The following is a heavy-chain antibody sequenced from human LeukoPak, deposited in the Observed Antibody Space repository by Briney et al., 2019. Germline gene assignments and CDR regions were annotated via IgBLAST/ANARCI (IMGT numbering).Heavy chain of an antibody. Sequence: SVKVSCKASGGTFSSYAISWVRQAPGQGLEWMGRIIPILGIANYAQKFQGRVTITADKSTSTAYMELSSLRSEDTAVYYCARDGDTAMVIDAFDIWGQGTMVTVSS. CDR2: IIPILGIA. CDR3: ARDGDTAMVIDAFDI. CDR1: GGTFSSYA. V-gene: IGHV1-69*04. D-gene: IGHD5-18*01. J-gene: IGHJ3*02.